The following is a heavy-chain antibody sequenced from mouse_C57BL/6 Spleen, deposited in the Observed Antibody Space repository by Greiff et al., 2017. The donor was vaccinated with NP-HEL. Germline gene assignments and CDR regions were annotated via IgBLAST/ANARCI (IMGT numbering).Heavy chain of an antibody. CDR1: GYTFTSYW. Sequence: QVQLQQPGAELVRPGSSVKLSCKASGYTFTSYWMDWVKQRPGQGLEWIGNIYPSDSETHYNQKFKDKATLTVDKSSSTAYMQLSSLASEDSAVYYCAKGGVYYYGRRPLDYWGQGTTLTVSS. J-gene: IGHJ2*01. CDR3: AKGGVYYYGRRPLDY. D-gene: IGHD1-1*01. CDR2: IYPSDSET. V-gene: IGHV1-61*01.